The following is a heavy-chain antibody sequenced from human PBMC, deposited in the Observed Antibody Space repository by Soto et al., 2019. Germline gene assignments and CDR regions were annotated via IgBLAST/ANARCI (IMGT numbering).Heavy chain of an antibody. D-gene: IGHD5-12*01. CDR3: ARERWLQGVNWFDP. V-gene: IGHV4-38-2*02. J-gene: IGHJ5*02. CDR1: GYSISSGYY. CDR2: IYHSGST. Sequence: SETLSLTCTVSGYSISSGYYWGWIRQPPGKGLEWIGSIYHSGSTYYNPSLKSRVTISVDTSKNRFSLKLSSVTAADTAVYYCARERWLQGVNWFDPWGQGTLVTVSS.